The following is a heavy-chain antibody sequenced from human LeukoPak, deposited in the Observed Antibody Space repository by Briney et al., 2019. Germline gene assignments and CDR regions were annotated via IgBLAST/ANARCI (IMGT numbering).Heavy chain of an antibody. D-gene: IGHD3-22*01. CDR1: GYTFTGYY. V-gene: IGHV1-2*02. J-gene: IGHJ4*02. CDR2: INPNSGGT. Sequence: GASLKVSCKASGYTFTGYYMHWVRQAPGQGLEWMGWINPNSGGTNYAQQFQGRLTMTRDTSISTAYMELSRLRSDDTAVYYCARVKTMIIVVSLFDYWGQGTLVTVSS. CDR3: ARVKTMIIVVSLFDY.